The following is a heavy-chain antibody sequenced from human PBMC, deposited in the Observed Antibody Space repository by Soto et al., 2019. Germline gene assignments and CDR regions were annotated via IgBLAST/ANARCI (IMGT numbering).Heavy chain of an antibody. V-gene: IGHV3-23*01. CDR3: AKFCRTKYSSGWDCMDV. CDR2: ISGSGGST. Sequence: GGSLRLSCAASGFTFSSYAMSWVRQAPGKGLEWVSAISGSGGSTYYADSVKGRFTISRDNSKNTLYLQMNSLRAEDTAVYYCAKFCRTKYSSGWDCMDVWGQGTTVTVSS. CDR1: GFTFSSYA. D-gene: IGHD6-25*01. J-gene: IGHJ6*02.